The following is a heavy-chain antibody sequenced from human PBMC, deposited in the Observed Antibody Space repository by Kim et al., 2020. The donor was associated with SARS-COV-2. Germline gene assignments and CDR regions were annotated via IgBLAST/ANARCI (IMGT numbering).Heavy chain of an antibody. CDR2: IRQDGNEQ. V-gene: IGHV3-7*03. CDR3: TKYDSCSGLAFDY. Sequence: GGSLRLSCAASDFTFSRHWMSWVRQAPGKGLEWVANIRQDGNEQYYVDSVKGRFTISRDNAKNSLYLHMNSLRAEDTAIYYCTKYDSCSGLAFDYCGQGT. CDR1: DFTFSRHW. J-gene: IGHJ4*02. D-gene: IGHD3-3*01.